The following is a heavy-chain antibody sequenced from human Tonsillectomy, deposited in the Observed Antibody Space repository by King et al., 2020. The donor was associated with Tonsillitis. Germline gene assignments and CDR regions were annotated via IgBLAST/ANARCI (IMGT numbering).Heavy chain of an antibody. D-gene: IGHD3-3*01. J-gene: IGHJ4*02. CDR1: GGPFRGYY. CDR3: ARGKYERWSGYPDYFDY. V-gene: IGHV4-34*01. CDR2: INHDGST. Sequence: VQLQQWGARLLKPSETLSLTCGVYGGPFRGYYWTWIRQPPGKGLEWIGEINHDGSTNYNPSLKIRETISVDTSKYQFSLRLSSVTAAETDVYTCARGKYERWSGYPDYFDYWGQGILVTVSS.